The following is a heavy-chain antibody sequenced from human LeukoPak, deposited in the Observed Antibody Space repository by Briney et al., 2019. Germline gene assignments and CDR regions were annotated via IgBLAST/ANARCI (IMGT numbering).Heavy chain of an antibody. Sequence: SETLSLTCAVYGGSFSGYYWTWSRQSPGKGLEWIAEINHSGNTNYNPSLKSRFTTSVDTSKNQFSLKVNSVTAADTAVYYCARGTYSYHITLYRRGSFDFWGPGTLVTVSS. J-gene: IGHJ3*01. V-gene: IGHV4-34*01. CDR2: INHSGNT. D-gene: IGHD2-21*01. CDR3: ARGTYSYHITLYRRGSFDF. CDR1: GGSFSGYY.